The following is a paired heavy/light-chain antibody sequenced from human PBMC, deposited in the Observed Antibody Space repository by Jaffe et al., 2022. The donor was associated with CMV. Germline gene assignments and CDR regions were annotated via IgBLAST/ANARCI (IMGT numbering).Heavy chain of an antibody. V-gene: IGHV5-10-1*03. CDR3: ARLKTVAGPFDF. J-gene: IGHJ4*02. CDR2: IDPTDSYT. Sequence: EVQLVQSGVEVKKPGESLRISCKGSGYAFTDQWITWVRQMPGKGLEWMGRIDPTDSYTNYSPSFQGHVTISVDKTINTAYLQWSSLKASDTATYYCARLKTVAGPFDFWGQGTLVAVSS. D-gene: IGHD6-19*01. CDR1: GYAFTDQW.
Light chain of an antibody. Sequence: IQMTQSPSSLSTSVGDTVTITCRASQYINIFLNWYQQKPGKAPKLLMYETSNLESGVPARFNGSGSGTDFTLTISSLQPEDCATYYCQQSYSTPSTFGQGTKLEIK. V-gene: IGKV1-39*01. CDR3: QQSYSTPST. J-gene: IGKJ2*01. CDR2: ETS. CDR1: QYINIF.